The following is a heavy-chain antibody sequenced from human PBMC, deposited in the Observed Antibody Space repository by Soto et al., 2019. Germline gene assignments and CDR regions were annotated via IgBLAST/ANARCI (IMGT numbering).Heavy chain of an antibody. D-gene: IGHD3-22*01. CDR2: VYRSGAA. Sequence: SETLSLTSTVSGYSISTGYYWAWVRQSPGKGLEWIGSVYRSGAAYYSPTLKSRVTISVDTSKNQFSLHLKSVTAADAAVYYCARSGYFSYYYSGMDVWGQGTTVTVS. V-gene: IGHV4-38-2*02. CDR1: GYSISTGYY. CDR3: ARSGYFSYYYSGMDV. J-gene: IGHJ6*02.